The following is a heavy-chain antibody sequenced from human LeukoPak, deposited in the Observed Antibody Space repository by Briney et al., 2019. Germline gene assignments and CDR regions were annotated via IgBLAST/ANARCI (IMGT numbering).Heavy chain of an antibody. V-gene: IGHV4-61*02. D-gene: IGHD6-13*01. CDR3: ARAEAAAGFDY. CDR2: IYTSGST. Sequence: SQTLSRTGTGSGGSISSGSYYWSWIRRPAGKGLEWIGRIYTSGSTNYNPSLKSRVTISVDTSKNQFSLKLSSVTAADTAVYYCARAEAAAGFDYWGQGTLVTVSS. J-gene: IGHJ4*02. CDR1: GGSISSGSYY.